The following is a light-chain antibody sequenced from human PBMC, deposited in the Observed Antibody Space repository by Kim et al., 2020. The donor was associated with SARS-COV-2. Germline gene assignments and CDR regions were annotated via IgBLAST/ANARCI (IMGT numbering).Light chain of an antibody. Sequence: PGERATLSCRASQSISNNYLAWYQQKPGQAPRLLIYGASNRATGIPDRFSGSGSGTDFTLTISGLDPEDFTVYYCQHYDGSLWTFGQGTKVDIK. V-gene: IGKV3-20*01. CDR2: GAS. J-gene: IGKJ1*01. CDR3: QHYDGSLWT. CDR1: QSISNNY.